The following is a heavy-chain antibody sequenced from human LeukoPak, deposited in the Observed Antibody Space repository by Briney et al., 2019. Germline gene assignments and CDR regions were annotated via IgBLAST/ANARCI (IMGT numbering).Heavy chain of an antibody. CDR3: ASRWGSSGFYGMDV. CDR1: GYTFTGYY. V-gene: IGHV1-69*02. CDR2: IIPILGIA. J-gene: IGHJ6*02. D-gene: IGHD3-16*01. Sequence: SVKVSCKASGYTFTGYYMHWVRQAPGQGLEWMGRIIPILGIANYAQKFQGRVTITADKSTSTAYMELSSLRSEDTAVYYCASRWGSSGFYGMDVWGQGTTVTVSS.